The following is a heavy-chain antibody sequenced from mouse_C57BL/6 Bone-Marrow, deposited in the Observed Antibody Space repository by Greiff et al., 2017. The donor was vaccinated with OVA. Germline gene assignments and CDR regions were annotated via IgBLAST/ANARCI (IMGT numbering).Heavy chain of an antibody. CDR3: ARNWGTTVPRYFDV. J-gene: IGHJ1*03. D-gene: IGHD1-1*01. CDR2: IWSGGST. Sequence: VQGVESGPGLVQPSQSLSITCTVSGFSLTSYGVHWVRQSPGKGLEWLGVIWSGGSTDYNAAFISRLSISKDNSKSQVFFKMNSLQADDTAIYYCARNWGTTVPRYFDVWGTGTTVTVSS. CDR1: GFSLTSYG. V-gene: IGHV2-2*01.